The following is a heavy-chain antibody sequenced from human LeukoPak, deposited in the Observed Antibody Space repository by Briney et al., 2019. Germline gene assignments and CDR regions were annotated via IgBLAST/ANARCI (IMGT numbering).Heavy chain of an antibody. CDR1: GGSISSGSYY. D-gene: IGHD6-13*01. J-gene: IGHJ4*02. CDR2: IYTSGST. V-gene: IGHV4-61*02. CDR3: ATGSSWYVDY. Sequence: SQTLSLTCTVSGGSISSGSYYWSWIRQPAGKGLEWSGRIYTSGSTNYNPSLKSRVTISVDASKTQFSLKLSSVTAADTAVYYCATGSSWYVDYWGQGTLVTVSS.